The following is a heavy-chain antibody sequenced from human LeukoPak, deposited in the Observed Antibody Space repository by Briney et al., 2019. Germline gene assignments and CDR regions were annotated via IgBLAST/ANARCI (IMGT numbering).Heavy chain of an antibody. D-gene: IGHD6-19*01. CDR2: IYNGNT. CDR3: ARGSSGTKGFDP. V-gene: IGHV1-18*01. Sequence: GASVKVSCKASGYSFTKFGISWVRQAPGRGLEWVGWIYNGNTKYTQSLQGRVTMTTDTSTSTAYMELRSLISDDTAVYYCARGSSGTKGFDPWGQGTLVTVSS. CDR1: GYSFTKFG. J-gene: IGHJ5*02.